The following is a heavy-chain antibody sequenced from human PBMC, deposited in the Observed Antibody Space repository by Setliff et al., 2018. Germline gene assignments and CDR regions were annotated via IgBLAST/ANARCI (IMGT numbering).Heavy chain of an antibody. CDR3: ASPRRDDLDTPFDAFDL. CDR2: IYHRGRT. V-gene: IGHV4-38-2*01. CDR1: GISITSGHY. Sequence: SETLSLTCDVSGISITSGHYWGWFRQPPGKGLEWIATIYHRGRTYYNPSLDSRVTISLDTSKKQYSLRLRSVTAADAAVYYCASPRRDDLDTPFDAFDLWGQGTKVTVSS. J-gene: IGHJ3*01. D-gene: IGHD1-1*01.